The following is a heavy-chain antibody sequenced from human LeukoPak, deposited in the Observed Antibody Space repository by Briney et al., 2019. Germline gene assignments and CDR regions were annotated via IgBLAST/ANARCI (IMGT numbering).Heavy chain of an antibody. CDR1: GFTFSSYE. CDR3: ARTYYYDSSGPTYCYGMDV. Sequence: GGFLRLSCAASGFTFSSYETNWVRQAPGKGLEWVSYISSSGSTIYYADSVKGRFTISRDNAKNSLYLQMNSLRAEDTAVYYCARTYYYDSSGPTYCYGMDVWGQGTTVTVSS. CDR2: ISSSGSTI. D-gene: IGHD3-22*01. V-gene: IGHV3-48*03. J-gene: IGHJ6*02.